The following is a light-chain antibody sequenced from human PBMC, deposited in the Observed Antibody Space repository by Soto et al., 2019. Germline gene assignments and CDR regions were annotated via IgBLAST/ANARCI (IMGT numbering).Light chain of an antibody. V-gene: IGLV2-14*01. CDR1: SSDVGGYYY. Sequence: QSALTQPASVSGSPGQSITISCTGSSSDVGGYYYVSWYQHPPGKAPKLMIYQVSNRPSGVSNRFSGSKSGNTASLTISGLQAEDEADYYCSSYTSSNPFYVFGTGTQLTVL. CDR2: QVS. J-gene: IGLJ1*01. CDR3: SSYTSSNPFYV.